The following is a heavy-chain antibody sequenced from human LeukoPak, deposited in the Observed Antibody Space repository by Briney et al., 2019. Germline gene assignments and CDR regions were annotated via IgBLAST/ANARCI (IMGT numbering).Heavy chain of an antibody. J-gene: IGHJ4*02. Sequence: SETLSLTCTVSGGSISSYYWSWIRQPPGKGLEWIGYIYYSGSTNYNPSLKSRVTISVDTPKNQFSLRLRSVTAADTAVYYCAREHYYDSSGFFHPIDYWGQGTLVTVSS. CDR1: GGSISSYY. CDR3: AREHYYDSSGFFHPIDY. D-gene: IGHD3-22*01. CDR2: IYYSGST. V-gene: IGHV4-59*12.